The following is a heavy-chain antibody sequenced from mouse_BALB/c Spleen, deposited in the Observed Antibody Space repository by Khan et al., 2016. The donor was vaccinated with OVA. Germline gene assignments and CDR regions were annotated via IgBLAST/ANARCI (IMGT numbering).Heavy chain of an antibody. CDR3: ARGNYYGSSSWFGY. CDR2: ILPGSGRN. CDR1: GYTFSSYW. V-gene: IGHV1-9*01. D-gene: IGHD1-1*01. J-gene: IGHJ3*01. Sequence: VQLQESGAELMKPGASVKISCKATGYTFSSYWIEWVKQRPGHGLEWIGEILPGSGRNNYNEKFKGKATFTADTSSNTAYMQLSSLTSEDSAVYYCARGNYYGSSSWFGYWGQGTLVTFSA.